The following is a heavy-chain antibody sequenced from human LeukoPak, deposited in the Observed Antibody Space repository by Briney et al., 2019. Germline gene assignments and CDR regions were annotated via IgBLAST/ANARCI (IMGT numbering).Heavy chain of an antibody. J-gene: IGHJ3*02. D-gene: IGHD2-15*01. Sequence: SVKVSCKASGGTFSSYAISWVRQAPGQGLEWMGGIIPIFGTANYAQKFQGRVTITADESTSTAYMELSSLRPEDTAVYYCAVELVVAAAFDIWGQGTMVTVSS. CDR2: IIPIFGTA. CDR3: AVELVVAAAFDI. V-gene: IGHV1-69*13. CDR1: GGTFSSYA.